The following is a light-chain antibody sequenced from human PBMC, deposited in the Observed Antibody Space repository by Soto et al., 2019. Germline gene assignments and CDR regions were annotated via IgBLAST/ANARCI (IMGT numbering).Light chain of an antibody. CDR3: QQYNNWPLT. Sequence: EIVMAQSPATLSVSPGERATLSCRASQSVSSTLAWYQQKPGQAPWLLIYGASNRATGVPARFSGSGSGTEFTLTISSLQSEDFAVYYCQQYNNWPLTFGGGTKVEI. V-gene: IGKV3-15*01. CDR2: GAS. J-gene: IGKJ4*01. CDR1: QSVSST.